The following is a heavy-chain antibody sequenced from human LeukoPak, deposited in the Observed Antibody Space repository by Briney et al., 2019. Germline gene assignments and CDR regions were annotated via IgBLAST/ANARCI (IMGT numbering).Heavy chain of an antibody. CDR1: GFTVSSNY. Sequence: GGSLRLSCAASGFTVSSNYMSWVRQAPGKGLEWVSVLYNDGSTYYADSVKGRFTISRDNSKNTLYLQMNSLRAEDTAVYYCARGDRGYFDYWGQGTLVTVSS. D-gene: IGHD1-26*01. J-gene: IGHJ4*02. CDR3: ARGDRGYFDY. V-gene: IGHV3-53*01. CDR2: LYNDGST.